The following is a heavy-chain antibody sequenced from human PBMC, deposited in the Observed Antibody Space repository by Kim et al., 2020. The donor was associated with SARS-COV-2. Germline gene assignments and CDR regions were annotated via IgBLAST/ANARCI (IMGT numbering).Heavy chain of an antibody. CDR1: GYTFTSYY. CDR2: INPSGGST. CDR3: ARGHYVWGSYRYIPTGKLDY. V-gene: IGHV1-46*01. Sequence: ASVKVSCKASGYTFTSYYMHWVRQAPGQGLEWMGIINPSGGSTSYAQKFQGRVTMTRDTSTTTVYMELSSLRSEDTAVYYCARGHYVWGSYRYIPTGKLDYWGQGTLVTVSS. D-gene: IGHD3-16*02. J-gene: IGHJ4*02.